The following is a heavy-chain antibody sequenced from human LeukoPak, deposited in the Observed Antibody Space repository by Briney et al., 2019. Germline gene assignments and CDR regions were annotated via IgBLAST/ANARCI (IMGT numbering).Heavy chain of an antibody. CDR2: MYYSGSS. CDR3: ARPGAYGSSGYYPFDY. J-gene: IGHJ4*02. D-gene: IGHD3-22*01. CDR1: GGSISSYF. V-gene: IGHV4-59*01. Sequence: SETLSLTCTVSGGSISSYFWSWIRQPPGKGLEWIGYMYYSGSSNYKPSLKSRVTISIDTSKSQYSLKLSSVTAADTAVYYCARPGAYGSSGYYPFDYWGQGTLVTVSS.